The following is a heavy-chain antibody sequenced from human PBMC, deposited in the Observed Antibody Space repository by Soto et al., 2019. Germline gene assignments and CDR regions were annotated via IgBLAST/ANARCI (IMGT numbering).Heavy chain of an antibody. D-gene: IGHD3-9*01. J-gene: IGHJ6*02. Sequence: PSETLSLTCTVSGGSISSSSYYWGWIRQPPGKGLEWIGSIYYSGSTYYNPSLKSRVTISVDTSKNQFSLKLSSVTAADTAVYYCTRKYYAILTGYYRSDYYGMDVWGQGTTVTVSS. V-gene: IGHV4-39*01. CDR2: IYYSGST. CDR1: GGSISSSSYY. CDR3: TRKYYAILTGYYRSDYYGMDV.